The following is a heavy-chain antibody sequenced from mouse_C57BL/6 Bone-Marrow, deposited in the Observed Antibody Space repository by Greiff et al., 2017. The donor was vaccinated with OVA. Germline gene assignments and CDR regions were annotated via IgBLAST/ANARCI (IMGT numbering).Heavy chain of an antibody. D-gene: IGHD1-1*01. V-gene: IGHV2-2*01. CDR1: GFSLTSYG. CDR2: IWSGGST. J-gene: IGHJ1*03. CDR3: ARMGYYGWYFDV. Sequence: VQLQQSGPGLVQPSQSLSITCTVSGFSLTSYGVHWVRQSPGKGLEWLGVIWSGGSTDYNAAFISRLSISKDNSKSQVFFKMDSLQADDTAIYYCARMGYYGWYFDVWGTGTTVTVSS.